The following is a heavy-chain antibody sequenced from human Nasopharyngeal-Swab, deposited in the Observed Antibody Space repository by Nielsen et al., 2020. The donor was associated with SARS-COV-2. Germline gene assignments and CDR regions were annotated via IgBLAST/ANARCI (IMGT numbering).Heavy chain of an antibody. V-gene: IGHV1-8*01. CDR3: ARGNGYYYMDV. CDR2: MNPNTGNT. CDR1: GYTFTSYD. J-gene: IGHJ6*03. Sequence: ASVKVSCKASGYTFTSYDFNWVRQATGQGLEWMGWMNPNTGNTGYAQKFQGRVTMTRNTSISTAYMKLSSLRSEDTAVYYCARGNGYYYMDVWGKGTTVTVSS.